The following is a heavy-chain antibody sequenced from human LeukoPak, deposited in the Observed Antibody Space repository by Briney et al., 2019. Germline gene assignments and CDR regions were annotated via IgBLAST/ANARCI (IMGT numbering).Heavy chain of an antibody. CDR2: INPSGGST. V-gene: IGHV1-46*01. Sequence: ASVTVSCKASGYTFTSYYMHWVRQGPGHGLEWMGIINPSGGSTSYAQKFQGRVTMTRDTSTNTVYMELSSLRSEDTAVFYCVRGASSIAALNPFWYFDLWGRGTLVTVSS. J-gene: IGHJ2*01. CDR1: GYTFTSYY. CDR3: VRGASSIAALNPFWYFDL. D-gene: IGHD6-6*01.